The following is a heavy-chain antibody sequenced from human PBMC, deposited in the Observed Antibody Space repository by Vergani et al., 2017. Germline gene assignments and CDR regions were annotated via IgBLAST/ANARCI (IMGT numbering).Heavy chain of an antibody. CDR2: ISYDGSNK. J-gene: IGHJ4*01. CDR1: GFTFSSYA. CDR3: ARAYGRYDWFDY. V-gene: IGHV3-30-3*01. Sequence: VQLLESGGGSAQPGESLRLSCAASGFTFSSYAMHWVRQAPGKGLEWVAVISYDGSNKYYADSVKGRFTISRDNSKNTLYLQMNSLRVEDTAVYYCARAYGRYDWFDYWGQRTLVTVSS. D-gene: IGHD1-20*01.